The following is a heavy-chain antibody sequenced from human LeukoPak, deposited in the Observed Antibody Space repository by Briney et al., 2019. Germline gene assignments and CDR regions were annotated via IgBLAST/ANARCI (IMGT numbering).Heavy chain of an antibody. J-gene: IGHJ5*02. CDR2: IYYSGSS. D-gene: IGHD6-19*01. Sequence: SETLSLTCTVSGGSISSGTYHWGWIRQPPGKGLEWIGSIYYSGSSYYNPSLKSRVTISVDTSKNQFSLKLSSVTAADTAVYYCARRITVAGGWFDPWGQGTLVTVSS. CDR3: ARRITVAGGWFDP. V-gene: IGHV4-39*01. CDR1: GGSISSGTYH.